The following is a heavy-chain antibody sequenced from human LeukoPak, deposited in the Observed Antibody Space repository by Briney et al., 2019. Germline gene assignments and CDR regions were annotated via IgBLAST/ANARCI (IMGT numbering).Heavy chain of an antibody. CDR1: GYTFTSYY. D-gene: IGHD6-19*01. CDR3: TRDYSGSFGDY. Sequence: ASVKVSCKASGYTFTSYYIDWVRQAPGQGLEWMGIINPSGGRTTYAQKFQGRVTMARDTSISTAYMELSSLRSDDTAVYYCTRDYSGSFGDYWGQGTLVVVSS. V-gene: IGHV1-46*01. J-gene: IGHJ4*02. CDR2: INPSGGRT.